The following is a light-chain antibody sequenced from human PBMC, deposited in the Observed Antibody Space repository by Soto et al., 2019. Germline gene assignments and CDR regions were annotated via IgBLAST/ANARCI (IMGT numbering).Light chain of an antibody. V-gene: IGLV1-44*01. Sequence: QSVLTQPPATSGTTGQRVTISCSESSSSNGRNTVHRYQQHPGTAPKRLIYRNNQRSTRVPDRFSGTKPGTSASLAISGRLSEDEANYYCAAWDGSLNGYVFGTGTKVTVL. CDR2: RNN. CDR1: SSSNGRNT. J-gene: IGLJ1*01. CDR3: AAWDGSLNGYV.